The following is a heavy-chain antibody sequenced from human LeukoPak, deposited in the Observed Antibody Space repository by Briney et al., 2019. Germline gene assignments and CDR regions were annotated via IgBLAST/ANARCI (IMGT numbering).Heavy chain of an antibody. Sequence: ASVKVSCKASGYTFTGYYMHWVRQAHGQGLEWMGWINPNSGGTNYAQKFQGRVTMTRDRSISTVYMELSRLRSDDTAVYYCARTRSGWYVGFDCWGRGTLVAVSS. J-gene: IGHJ4*02. CDR1: GYTFTGYY. V-gene: IGHV1-2*02. D-gene: IGHD6-19*01. CDR2: INPNSGGT. CDR3: ARTRSGWYVGFDC.